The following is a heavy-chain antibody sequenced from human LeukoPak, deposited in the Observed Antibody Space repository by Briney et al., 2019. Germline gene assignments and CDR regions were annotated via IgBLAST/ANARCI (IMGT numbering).Heavy chain of an antibody. CDR2: ISAYNGNT. D-gene: IGHD3-10*01. J-gene: IGHJ6*02. V-gene: IGHV1-18*01. CDR3: AREYYYGSGSYSRLDYYYYGMDV. CDR1: GYTFTSYG. Sequence: GASVKVSCKASGYTFTSYGISWVRQAPGRGLEWMGWISAYNGNTNYAQKLQGRVTMTTDTSTSTAYMELRSLRSDDTAVYYCAREYYYGSGSYSRLDYYYYGMDVWGQGTTVTVSS.